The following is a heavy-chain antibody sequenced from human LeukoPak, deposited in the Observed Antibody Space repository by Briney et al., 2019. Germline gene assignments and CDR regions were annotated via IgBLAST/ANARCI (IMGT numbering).Heavy chain of an antibody. Sequence: GSLRLSCAASGFTFSSYAMSWVRQAPGKGLEWVSAISGSGGSTYYADSVKGRFTISRDNSKNTLYLQMNSLRAEDTAVYYCAKGTEYDYYDSSGYYYALPYYFDYWGQGTLVTVSS. J-gene: IGHJ4*02. CDR3: AKGTEYDYYDSSGYYYALPYYFDY. CDR1: GFTFSSYA. V-gene: IGHV3-23*01. CDR2: ISGSGGST. D-gene: IGHD3-22*01.